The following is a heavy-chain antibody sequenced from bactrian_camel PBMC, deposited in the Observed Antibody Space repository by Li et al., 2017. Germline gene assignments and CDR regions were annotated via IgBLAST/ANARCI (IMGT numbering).Heavy chain of an antibody. CDR3: GAVRAAICSMEWTPRMFPY. CDR1: GHSRGSNC. D-gene: IGHD3*01. V-gene: IGHV3S55*01. J-gene: IGHJ4*01. Sequence: HVQLVESGGGSVQIGGSLRLSCVVSGHSRGSNCVGWYRLPPGRAPAEREGIAAIRRSGGETWYADSVKGRFTTSQDSASNTPALQMNSLNPEDSGVYYCGAVRAAICSMEWTPRMFPYWGQGTQVTVS. CDR2: IRRSGGET.